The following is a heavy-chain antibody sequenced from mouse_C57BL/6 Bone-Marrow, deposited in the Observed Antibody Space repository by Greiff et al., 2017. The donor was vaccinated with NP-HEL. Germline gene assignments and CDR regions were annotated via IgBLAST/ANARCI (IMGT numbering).Heavy chain of an antibody. CDR2: IYPGSGST. CDR3: ARVLRY. J-gene: IGHJ2*01. D-gene: IGHD1-1*01. V-gene: IGHV1-55*01. CDR1: GYTFTSYW. Sequence: QVQLKQPGAELVKPGASVKMSCKASGYTFTSYWITWVKQRPGQGLEWIGDIYPGSGSTNYNEKFKSKATLTGDKSSSTAYMQLSSLTSDDSAVYYGARVLRYWGQGTTLTVSA.